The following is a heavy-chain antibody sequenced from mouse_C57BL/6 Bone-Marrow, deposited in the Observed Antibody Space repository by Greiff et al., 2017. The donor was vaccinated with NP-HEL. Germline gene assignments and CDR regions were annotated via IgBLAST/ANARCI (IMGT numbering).Heavy chain of an antibody. V-gene: IGHV7-1*01. D-gene: IGHD2-4*01. CDR2: SRNKANDYTT. CDR1: GFTFSDFY. CDR3: ARGPGDYDDYWYFDV. J-gene: IGHJ1*03. Sequence: EVKLMESGGGLVQSGRSLRLSCATSGFTFSDFYMEWVRQAPGKGLEWIAASRNKANDYTTEYSASVKGRFIVSRDTSQSILYLQMNALRAEDTAIYYCARGPGDYDDYWYFDVWGTGTTVTVSS.